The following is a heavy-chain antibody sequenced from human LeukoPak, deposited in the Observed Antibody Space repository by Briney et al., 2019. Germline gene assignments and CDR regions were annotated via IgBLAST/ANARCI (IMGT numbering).Heavy chain of an antibody. Sequence: KPSETLSLTCTVSGVSISSYYCSWIRQPPGKGLEWLGYIYYSGSTNYNPSLKSRVTISVDTSKNQFSLKLSSVTAADTAVYYCARTADYDFWSGLNYYYYMDVWGKGTTVTVSS. CDR2: IYYSGST. CDR3: ARTADYDFWSGLNYYYYMDV. J-gene: IGHJ6*03. V-gene: IGHV4-59*01. CDR1: GVSISSYY. D-gene: IGHD3-3*01.